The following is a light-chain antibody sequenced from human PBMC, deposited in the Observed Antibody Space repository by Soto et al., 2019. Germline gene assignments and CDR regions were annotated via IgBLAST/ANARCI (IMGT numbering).Light chain of an antibody. J-gene: IGLJ2*01. CDR3: AAWDDSLNGLV. V-gene: IGLV1-44*01. CDR2: SDN. Sequence: QSALTQPPSASATPGQRVTISCSGSSSNIGTNIVNWYQQLPGTAPKLLIYSDNQRPSGVPDRFSTSKSGTSASLAISGLQSEDEADYYCAAWDDSLNGLVFGGGTKLTVL. CDR1: SSNIGTNI.